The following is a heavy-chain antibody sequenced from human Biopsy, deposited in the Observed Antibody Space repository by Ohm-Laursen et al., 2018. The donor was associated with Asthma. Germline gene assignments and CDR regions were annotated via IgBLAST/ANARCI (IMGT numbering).Heavy chain of an antibody. D-gene: IGHD1-26*01. Sequence: SLRLSCTASGFTFDDYAMHWVRQAPGKGLEWVSGISWNSGSIGYADSVKGRFTISRDNAKNSLYLQMNSLRAEDTALYFCAKGEWELLEANFDYWGQGTLVTVSS. CDR1: GFTFDDYA. V-gene: IGHV3-9*01. CDR3: AKGEWELLEANFDY. J-gene: IGHJ4*02. CDR2: ISWNSGSI.